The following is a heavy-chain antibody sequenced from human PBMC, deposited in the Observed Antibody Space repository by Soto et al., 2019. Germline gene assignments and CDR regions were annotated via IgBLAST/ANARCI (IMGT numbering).Heavy chain of an antibody. CDR3: ARQAPNLYDSSGP. Sequence: GASVKVSCKASGYTFTSYAMHWVRQAPGQRLEWMGWINAGNGNTKYSQKFQGRVTITRDTSTSTAYMELRSLRSDDTAVYYCARQAPNLYDSSGPWGQGTLVTVSS. CDR2: INAGNGNT. CDR1: GYTFTSYA. D-gene: IGHD3-22*01. V-gene: IGHV1-3*01. J-gene: IGHJ4*02.